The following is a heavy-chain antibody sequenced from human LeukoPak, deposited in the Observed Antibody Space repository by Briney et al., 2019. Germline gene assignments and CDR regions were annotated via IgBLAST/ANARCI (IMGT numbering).Heavy chain of an antibody. V-gene: IGHV1-8*01. CDR2: MSPDSNNT. CDR1: GYTFTSYD. J-gene: IGHJ1*01. Sequence: EASVKVSCKASGYTFTSYDINWVRQATGQGLEWMGWMSPDSNNTGYAQKVKGRFTITRNTSKRTAYMELSTLRSEDTAVYYCARRRPPYCSGDSCYSFLYFHHWGQGTLVTVSS. D-gene: IGHD2-15*01. CDR3: ARRRPPYCSGDSCYSFLYFHH.